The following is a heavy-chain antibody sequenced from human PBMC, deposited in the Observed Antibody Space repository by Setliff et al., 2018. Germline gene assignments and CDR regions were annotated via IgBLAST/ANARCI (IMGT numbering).Heavy chain of an antibody. V-gene: IGHV4-61*09. D-gene: IGHD6-19*01. J-gene: IGHJ6*03. Sequence: SETLSLTCTVSGGSISSGSDYWTWIRQPAGKGLEWIGHIYTSGSTNYNPSLKSRVTISVDTSKNQFSLKLSSVTAADTAVYYCARAISGWYSAFYYYMDVWGKGTTVTVSS. CDR1: GGSISSGSDY. CDR3: ARAISGWYSAFYYYMDV. CDR2: IYTSGST.